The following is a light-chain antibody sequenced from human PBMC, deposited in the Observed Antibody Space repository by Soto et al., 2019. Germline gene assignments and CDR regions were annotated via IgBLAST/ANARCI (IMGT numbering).Light chain of an antibody. J-gene: IGLJ1*01. CDR1: SSNIGNNA. Sequence: QSVLTQSPSVSEAPRQRVTVSCSGSSSNIGNNAVNWYQQFPGRAPRLLIYYNDLLPSGVSDRFSGSKSGTSASLAISGLQSEDEADYYCAAWDDSLNAYVFGTATQLTVL. V-gene: IGLV1-36*01. CDR3: AAWDDSLNAYV. CDR2: YND.